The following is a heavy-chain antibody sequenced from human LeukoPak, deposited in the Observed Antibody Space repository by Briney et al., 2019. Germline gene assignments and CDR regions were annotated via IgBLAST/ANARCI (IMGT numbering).Heavy chain of an antibody. D-gene: IGHD3-16*01. Sequence: SETLSLICVVSGYSISTGYYWGWIRQPPGKGLEWIGSTYHSGSTYYNPSLMSRVTISVDTSKNQYSLRLTSVTAADTAIYYCARRGIWDLQIGNWFDPRGQGILVIVSS. J-gene: IGHJ5*02. CDR2: TYHSGST. CDR3: ARRGIWDLQIGNWFDP. CDR1: GYSISTGYY. V-gene: IGHV4-38-2*01.